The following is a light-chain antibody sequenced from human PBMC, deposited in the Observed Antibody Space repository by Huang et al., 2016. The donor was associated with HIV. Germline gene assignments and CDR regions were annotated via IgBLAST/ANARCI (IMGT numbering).Light chain of an antibody. CDR3: QQRRNWLT. Sequence: EIVLTHSPAILSLSPGEIATLSCRASQSITNYFSWYQHKPGQAPRLLIYDSSTRATGIPGRFSDSGSGTDFTLTISSLEPEDFAVYYCQQRRNWLTFGGGTRVEIK. V-gene: IGKV3-11*01. CDR2: DSS. CDR1: QSITNY. J-gene: IGKJ4*01.